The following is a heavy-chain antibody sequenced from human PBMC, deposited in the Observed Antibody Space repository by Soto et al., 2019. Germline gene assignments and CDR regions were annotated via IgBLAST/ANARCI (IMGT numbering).Heavy chain of an antibody. Sequence: GGSLRLSCAASGFTFRNYAMSWVRQAPGKGLEWVSTISGSGGNTHYADSVKGRFTISGDNSKNTLFLQMTSLRAEDTAVYYCAKDPYYDSSGYLSPMPYYFDYWGQGTLVTVSS. CDR1: GFTFRNYA. V-gene: IGHV3-23*01. D-gene: IGHD3-22*01. J-gene: IGHJ4*02. CDR3: AKDPYYDSSGYLSPMPYYFDY. CDR2: ISGSGGNT.